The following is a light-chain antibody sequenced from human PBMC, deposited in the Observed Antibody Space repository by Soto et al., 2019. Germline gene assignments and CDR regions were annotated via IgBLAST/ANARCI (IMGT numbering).Light chain of an antibody. CDR2: EVS. Sequence: QSVLTQPASVSGSPGQSITISCTGTSSDVGGHNYVSWYQQHPGKAPKPMIYEVSNRPSGVSNRFSGSKSGNTASLTVSGLQAEDEADYYCSSYRSSSTLYVFGTGTKVTVL. CDR3: SSYRSSSTLYV. V-gene: IGLV2-14*01. J-gene: IGLJ1*01. CDR1: SSDVGGHNY.